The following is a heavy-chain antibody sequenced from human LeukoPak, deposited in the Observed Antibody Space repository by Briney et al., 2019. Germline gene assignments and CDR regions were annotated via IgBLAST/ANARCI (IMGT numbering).Heavy chain of an antibody. Sequence: GGSLRLSCAASGFTFSSYAMSWVRQAPGKGLEWVSAISGSGGSTYYADSVKGRFTISRDNSKNTLYLQMNSLRAEDTAVYYCAREMSIFGVVTPDYWGQGTLVTVSS. J-gene: IGHJ4*02. CDR3: AREMSIFGVVTPDY. V-gene: IGHV3-23*01. CDR1: GFTFSSYA. CDR2: ISGSGGST. D-gene: IGHD3-3*01.